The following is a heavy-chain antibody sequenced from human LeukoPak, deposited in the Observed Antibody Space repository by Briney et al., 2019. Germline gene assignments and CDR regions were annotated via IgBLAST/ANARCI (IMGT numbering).Heavy chain of an antibody. Sequence: GGSLRLSCAASGFTFSSYGMHWVRQAPGKGLDGVAVISYDGSNNYYADSVKGRFTISRDNSKNTLYLQMNSLRAEDTAVYYCAKDRTGSGSYFYWGQGTLVTVSS. D-gene: IGHD3-10*01. CDR1: GFTFSSYG. CDR2: ISYDGSNN. V-gene: IGHV3-30*18. J-gene: IGHJ4*02. CDR3: AKDRTGSGSYFY.